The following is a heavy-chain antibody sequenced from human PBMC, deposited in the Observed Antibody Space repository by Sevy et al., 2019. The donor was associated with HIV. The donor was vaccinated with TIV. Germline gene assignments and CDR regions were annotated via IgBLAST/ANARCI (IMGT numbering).Heavy chain of an antibody. D-gene: IGHD1-7*01. CDR2: ISWNSGSI. CDR1: GFTFDDYA. CDR3: AKGRGSGGTTGYYYYMDV. V-gene: IGHV3-9*01. J-gene: IGHJ6*03. Sequence: GGSLRLSCAASGFTFDDYAMHWVRQAPGKGLEWVSGISWNSGSIGYADSVKGRFTISRDNAKNSLYLQMNSLRAEDTALYYCAKGRGSGGTTGYYYYMDVWGKGTTVTVSS.